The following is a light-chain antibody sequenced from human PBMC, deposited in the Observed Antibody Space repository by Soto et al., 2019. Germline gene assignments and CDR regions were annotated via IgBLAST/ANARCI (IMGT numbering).Light chain of an antibody. J-gene: IGLJ1*01. Sequence: QSALTQPASVSASHGQSITISCTGTSSDVGTYDDVSWYRQHPGKGPKLLIYEVTNRPSGVSNRFSGSKSGNTASLTISGLQAEDEADYYCTSYTISSTDVFGSGTKLTVL. CDR2: EVT. CDR3: TSYTISSTDV. CDR1: SSDVGTYDD. V-gene: IGLV2-14*01.